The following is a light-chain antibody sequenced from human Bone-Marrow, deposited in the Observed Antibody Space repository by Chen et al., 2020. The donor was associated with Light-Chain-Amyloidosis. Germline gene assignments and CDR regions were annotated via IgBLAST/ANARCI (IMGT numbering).Light chain of an antibody. CDR3: SSYTSSSTYV. Sequence: QSVLTQPPSASGTPGQRVTISCTGTSSNIGAGYNVHWYQHLPGRAPKLLIHDDTNRPSGVPDRFSASKSGTSASLAITGLQAEDEADYYCSSYTSSSTYVFGTGTKVTVL. V-gene: IGLV1-40*01. J-gene: IGLJ1*01. CDR1: SSNIGAGYN. CDR2: DDT.